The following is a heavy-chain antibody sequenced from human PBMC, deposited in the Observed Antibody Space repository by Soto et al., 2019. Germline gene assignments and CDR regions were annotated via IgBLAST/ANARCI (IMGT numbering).Heavy chain of an antibody. CDR1: GYTFTNYA. V-gene: IGHV1-18*04. CDR3: AREAGSGSYYPEDY. CDR2: ISAYNGDT. J-gene: IGHJ4*02. D-gene: IGHD1-26*01. Sequence: QVQLVQSGAEAKKPGASVKVSCKASGYTFTNYAITWVRQAPGQGLEWMGWISAYNGDTDYKEKFQDRVTLTRDTATSTVYMELRSLTSDDTAVYYCAREAGSGSYYPEDYWGQGTLVTVSS.